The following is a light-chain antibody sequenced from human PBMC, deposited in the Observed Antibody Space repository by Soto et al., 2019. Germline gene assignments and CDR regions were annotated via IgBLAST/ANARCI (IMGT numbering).Light chain of an antibody. CDR2: DVN. Sequence: QPVLTQPASVSGSPGQSITISCTGTSSDVGGYDYVSWYQQHPGKAPKLMIYDVNARPSGVSNRFSGSKSGNTASLTISGLQAEDGADYYCSSYTANTTYVFGIGTKLTVL. J-gene: IGLJ1*01. CDR3: SSYTANTTYV. CDR1: SSDVGGYDY. V-gene: IGLV2-14*01.